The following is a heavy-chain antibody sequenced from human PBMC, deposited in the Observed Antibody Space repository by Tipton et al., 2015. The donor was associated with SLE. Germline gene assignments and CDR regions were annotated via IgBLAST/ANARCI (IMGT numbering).Heavy chain of an antibody. Sequence: SLRLSCAASGFTFSSYSMNWVRQAPGKGLEWVSSISSSSSYIYYSVSVKGRFTISRDNAKNSLYLQMNSLRAEDTAVYYCSGGSYAYWGQGTLVTVSS. CDR1: GFTFSSYS. CDR3: SGGSYAY. CDR2: ISSSSSYI. D-gene: IGHD1-26*01. J-gene: IGHJ4*02. V-gene: IGHV3-21*01.